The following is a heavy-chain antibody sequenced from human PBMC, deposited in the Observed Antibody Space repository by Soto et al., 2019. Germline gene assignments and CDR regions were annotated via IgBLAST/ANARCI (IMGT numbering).Heavy chain of an antibody. V-gene: IGHV1-69*02. J-gene: IGHJ4*02. CDR2: IIPILGIA. D-gene: IGHD5-12*01. Sequence: QVQLVQSGAEVQKPGSSVKVSCKASGGTFSSYTISWVRQAPGQGLEWMGRIIPILGIANYAQKFQGRVTITADKSTSTAYMELSSLRSEDTAVYYCAIISQEMNIVATTYDYWGQGTLVTVSS. CDR1: GGTFSSYT. CDR3: AIISQEMNIVATTYDY.